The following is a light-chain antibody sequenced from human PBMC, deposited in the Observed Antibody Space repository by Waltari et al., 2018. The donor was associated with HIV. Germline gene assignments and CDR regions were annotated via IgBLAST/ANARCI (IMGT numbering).Light chain of an antibody. CDR2: GTN. CDR1: SVRTYY. Sequence: SSELTQDPAVSVALGQTVRITCQGDSVRTYYASWYQQKPGQAPVLVFYGTNNRPAGIPDRFSDSTSGDTGSLTITGGQAEDEADYYCNSRDDIGHWFFGAGTKVTVL. J-gene: IGLJ3*02. CDR3: NSRDDIGHWF. V-gene: IGLV3-19*01.